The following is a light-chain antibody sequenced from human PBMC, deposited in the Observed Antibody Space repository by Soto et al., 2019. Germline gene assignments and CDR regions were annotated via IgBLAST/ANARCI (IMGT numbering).Light chain of an antibody. CDR2: DVA. V-gene: IGLV2-14*03. CDR1: SSDVGGSNF. Sequence: QSALTQPASVSDSPGQSITISCTGTSSDVGGSNFVSWYQQHPGKPPKLIIYDVANRPSGVSNRFSGSKSGSTASLIISRLQTEDEADYYCTAWDDNLSLVVFGGGTKLTVL. CDR3: TAWDDNLSLVV. J-gene: IGLJ2*01.